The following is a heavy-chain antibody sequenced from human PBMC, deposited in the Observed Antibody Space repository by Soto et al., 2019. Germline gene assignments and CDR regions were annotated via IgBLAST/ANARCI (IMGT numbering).Heavy chain of an antibody. V-gene: IGHV3-23*01. J-gene: IGHJ4*01. CDR1: GFTFSSYT. D-gene: IGHD2-15*01. Sequence: GGSLRLSCAASGFTFSSYTMAWVRQAPGKGLEWVLAISDSVGSPYYADSVQGRFTISRDNSKNTLFLLMNSLRAEGTATYYCTKARCSGNPCYVPDYWGHGTLVTVSS. CDR2: ISDSVGSP. CDR3: TKARCSGNPCYVPDY.